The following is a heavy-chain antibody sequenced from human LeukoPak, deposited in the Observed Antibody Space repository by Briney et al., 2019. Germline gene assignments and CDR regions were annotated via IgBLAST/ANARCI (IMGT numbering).Heavy chain of an antibody. CDR3: AREGFL. CDR1: GYTFSRSW. V-gene: IGHV5-51*01. CDR2: IYPGDSET. Sequence: GESLKISCKGSGYTFSRSWIAWVRQMPGKGLEWMGVIYPGDSETRYNPPFQGQVTISADTSSSTTFLHWSSLKASDTAMYYCAREGFLWGQGTLVIVSS. J-gene: IGHJ4*02.